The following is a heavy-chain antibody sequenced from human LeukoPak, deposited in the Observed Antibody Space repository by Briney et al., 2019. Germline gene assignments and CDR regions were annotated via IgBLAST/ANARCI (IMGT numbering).Heavy chain of an antibody. D-gene: IGHD3-22*01. CDR1: GFTFSSYA. Sequence: GSLRLSCAASGFTFSSYAMSWVRQAPGKGLEWVSAISGSGGSTYYADSVKGRFTISRDNSKNTLYLQMNSLRAEDTAVYYCAKGGTMIVVVTQIDYWGQGTLVTVSS. J-gene: IGHJ4*02. CDR3: AKGGTMIVVVTQIDY. CDR2: ISGSGGST. V-gene: IGHV3-23*01.